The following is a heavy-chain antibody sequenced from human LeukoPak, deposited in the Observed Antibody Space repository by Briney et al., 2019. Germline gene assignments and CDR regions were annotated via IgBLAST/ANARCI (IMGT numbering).Heavy chain of an antibody. CDR1: GYTFTSYD. CDR3: ARSNIVVVPAASRPNFDY. CDR2: MNPNSGNT. D-gene: IGHD2-2*01. V-gene: IGHV1-8*01. J-gene: IGHJ4*02. Sequence: ASVKVSCKASGYTFTSYDINWVRQAAGQGLEWMGWMNPNSGNTAYAQKFQGRVTWTRNTSISTAYMELSSLKSEDTAVYYCARSNIVVVPAASRPNFDYWGQGTLVTVSS.